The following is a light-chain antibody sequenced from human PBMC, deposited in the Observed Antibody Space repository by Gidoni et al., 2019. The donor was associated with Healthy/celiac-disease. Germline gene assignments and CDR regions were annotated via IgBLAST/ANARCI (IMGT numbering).Light chain of an antibody. CDR1: QSVSSN. CDR3: QQYNNWPPMYS. J-gene: IGKJ2*03. Sequence: EMVMTQSPATLSVSPGESATLSCRASQSVSSNLAWYQQKPGQAPRLLIYGASTRASGIPARFRGSGSGTEFTLTISSLQSEDVAVYDCQQYNNWPPMYSFXQXTKLEIK. CDR2: GAS. V-gene: IGKV3-15*01.